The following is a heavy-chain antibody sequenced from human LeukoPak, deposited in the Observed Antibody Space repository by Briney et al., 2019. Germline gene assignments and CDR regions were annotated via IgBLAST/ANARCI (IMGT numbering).Heavy chain of an antibody. CDR2: ISAYNGNT. CDR1: GYTFTSYG. J-gene: IGHJ4*02. V-gene: IGHV1-18*01. D-gene: IGHD6-6*01. CDR3: ARDEAARRSFDY. Sequence: ASVKVSCKASGYTFTSYGISWVRQAPGQGLEWMGWISAYNGNTNYAQKLQGRVTMTTDTSTSRAYMELRSLRSDDTAVYYCARDEAARRSFDYWGQGTLVTVSS.